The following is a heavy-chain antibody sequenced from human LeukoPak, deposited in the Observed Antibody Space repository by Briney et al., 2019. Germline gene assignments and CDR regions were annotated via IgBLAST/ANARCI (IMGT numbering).Heavy chain of an antibody. CDR3: AAMHDFWSGYYDY. CDR1: GGSLSSYY. Sequence: SETLSLTCTVSGGSLSSYYWSWIRQPPGKGLEWIGYIYYSGSTNYNPSLKSRVTISVDTSKNQFSLRLSSVTAADTAVYYCAAMHDFWSGYYDYWGQGTLVTVSS. CDR2: IYYSGST. D-gene: IGHD3-3*01. J-gene: IGHJ4*02. V-gene: IGHV4-59*01.